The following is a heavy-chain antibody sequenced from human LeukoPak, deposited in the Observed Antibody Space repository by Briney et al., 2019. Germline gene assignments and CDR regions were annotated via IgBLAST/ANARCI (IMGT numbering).Heavy chain of an antibody. D-gene: IGHD1-26*01. CDR3: ARRGEWELGAPYYYYYMDV. CDR2: ISSSGSI. J-gene: IGHJ6*03. Sequence: GGSLRLSCAASGFTFSDNYMSWIRQAPGRGLEWVSYISSSGSIYYADSVKGRFTISRDNAKNSLFLQMNSLRAEDTAVYYCARRGEWELGAPYYYYYMDVWGKGTTVTVSS. CDR1: GFTFSDNY. V-gene: IGHV3-11*04.